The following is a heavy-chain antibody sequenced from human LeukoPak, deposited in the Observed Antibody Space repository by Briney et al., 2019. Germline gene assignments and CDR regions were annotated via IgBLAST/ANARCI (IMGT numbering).Heavy chain of an antibody. CDR2: INPNNGDT. CDR1: GYTFTGYY. D-gene: IGHD3-22*01. J-gene: IGHJ4*02. V-gene: IGHV1-2*02. CDR3: ARDLGLFCVYY. Sequence: ASVKVSCKASGYTFTGYYIHWVRQAPGQGLEWMGWINPNNGDTAYVQKFQGRVTMTRDTSISTGYMELSRLRSDDTAVYSCARDLGLFCVYYWGQGTLVTVST.